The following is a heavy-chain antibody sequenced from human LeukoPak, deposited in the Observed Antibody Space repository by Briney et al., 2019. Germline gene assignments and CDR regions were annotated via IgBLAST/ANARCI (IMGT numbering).Heavy chain of an antibody. CDR1: GGSFSGYY. J-gene: IGHJ5*02. D-gene: IGHD3-3*01. V-gene: IGHV4-34*01. Sequence: SETLSLTCAVYGGSFSGYYWSWIRQPPGKGLEWIGEINHSGSTNYNPSLKSRVTISVDTSKNQFSLKLSSVTAADTAVYYCARAPYDFWSGYYTPHNWFDPWGQGTLVTVSS. CDR2: INHSGST. CDR3: ARAPYDFWSGYYTPHNWFDP.